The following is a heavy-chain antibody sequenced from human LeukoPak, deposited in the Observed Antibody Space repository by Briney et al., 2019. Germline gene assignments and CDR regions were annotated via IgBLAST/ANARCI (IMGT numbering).Heavy chain of an antibody. CDR2: IYNSVTT. D-gene: IGHD3-3*01. Sequence: SETLSLTCTVSGGSISSYFWSWIRQPPGKGLEWIGFIYNSVTTNYNPSLKSRVTISGDTSKSQFSLKLSSVAAADTAVYYCARGRSDDFWGGYYYYMDVWGKGTTVIVSS. CDR3: ARGRSDDFWGGYYYYMDV. CDR1: GGSISSYF. V-gene: IGHV4-59*01. J-gene: IGHJ6*03.